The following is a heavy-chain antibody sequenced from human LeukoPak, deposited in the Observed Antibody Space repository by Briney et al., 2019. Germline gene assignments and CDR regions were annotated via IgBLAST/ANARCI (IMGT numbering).Heavy chain of an antibody. CDR1: GGTFSSYA. CDR3: ARGILSSSSPNDY. CDR2: IIPIFGTA. D-gene: IGHD6-6*01. J-gene: IGHJ4*02. Sequence: GASVKVSCKASGGTFSSYAISWVRQAPGQGLEWMGGIIPIFGTANYAQKFQGRVTITTDESTSTAYMELSSLRSEDTAVYYCARGILSSSSPNDYWGQGTLVTVSS. V-gene: IGHV1-69*05.